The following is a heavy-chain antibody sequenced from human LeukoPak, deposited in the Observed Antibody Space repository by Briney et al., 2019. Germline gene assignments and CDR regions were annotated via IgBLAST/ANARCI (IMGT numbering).Heavy chain of an antibody. Sequence: PGRSLRLSCAASGFSFDDYAMHWVRQAPGKGLEWVSGIGWNGGGIVYADSVKGRFTISRDNAKNSLYLQMNSLGAEDTALYYCAKDWPSHDYYDSSGYPKGMDVWGQGTTVTVSS. V-gene: IGHV3-9*01. CDR2: IGWNGGGI. D-gene: IGHD3-22*01. CDR3: AKDWPSHDYYDSSGYPKGMDV. J-gene: IGHJ6*02. CDR1: GFSFDDYA.